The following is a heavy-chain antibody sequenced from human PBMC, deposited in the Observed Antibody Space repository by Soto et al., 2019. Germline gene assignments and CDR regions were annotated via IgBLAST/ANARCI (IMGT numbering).Heavy chain of an antibody. CDR3: ARGRYGDY. J-gene: IGHJ4*02. Sequence: QVHLVQSGAEVKKPGASVKVSCQGSGYAFTTYGITWVRQAPGQGLEWMGWISAHNGNTNYAQKLQVRVTVTRDTSTITAYMERRSLRYDDTAVDYCARGRYGDYWGQGALVTVSS. CDR2: ISAHNGNT. D-gene: IGHD1-1*01. CDR1: GYAFTTYG. V-gene: IGHV1-18*01.